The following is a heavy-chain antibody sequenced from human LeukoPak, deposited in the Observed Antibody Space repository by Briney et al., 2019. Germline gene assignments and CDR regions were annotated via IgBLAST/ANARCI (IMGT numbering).Heavy chain of an antibody. V-gene: IGHV3-48*04. J-gene: IGHJ4*02. D-gene: IGHD1-26*01. Sequence: PGGSLRLSCAASGFTFSSYSMNWVRQAPGKGLEWVSYITPSSSPIYYADSVKGRFTISRDNAKSSLYLQMNSLSTEDTAVYYCARARTEWELLPTFDYWGRGTLVTVSS. CDR1: GFTFSSYS. CDR3: ARARTEWELLPTFDY. CDR2: ITPSSSPI.